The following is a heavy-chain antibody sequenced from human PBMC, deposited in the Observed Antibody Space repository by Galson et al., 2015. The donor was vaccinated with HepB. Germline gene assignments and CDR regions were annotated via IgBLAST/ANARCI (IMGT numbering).Heavy chain of an antibody. J-gene: IGHJ4*02. CDR1: GFTFNSYG. D-gene: IGHD6-19*01. V-gene: IGHV3-30*18. CDR2: ISYDGSNK. CDR3: AKSGSGWSIDY. Sequence: SLRLSCAASGFTFNSYGMHWVRQAPGKGLEWVALISYDGSNKYYADSVKGRFTISRDNSRDTLYLQMNSLRAEDTAMYYCAKSGSGWSIDYWGQGTLVTVSS.